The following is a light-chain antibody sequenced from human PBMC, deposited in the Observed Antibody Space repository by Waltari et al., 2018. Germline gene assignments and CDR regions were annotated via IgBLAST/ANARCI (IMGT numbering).Light chain of an antibody. CDR1: SSAVGTYKY. V-gene: IGLV2-14*03. J-gene: IGLJ1*01. CDR3: SSYTSSSTYV. Sequence: QSALTQPASVSGSPGQSIPISCTGTSSAVGTYKYVPWYQQHPGKAPKLMIYDVSNRPSGVSNRFSGSKSGNTASLTISGLQAEDEADYYCSSYTSSSTYVFGTGTKVTVL. CDR2: DVS.